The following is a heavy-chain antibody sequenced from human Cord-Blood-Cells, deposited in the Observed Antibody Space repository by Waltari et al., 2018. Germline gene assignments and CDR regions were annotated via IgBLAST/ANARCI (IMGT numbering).Heavy chain of an antibody. D-gene: IGHD6-13*01. CDR2: IIPIFGTA. V-gene: IGHV1-69*06. Sequence: QVQLVQSGAEVKKPGSSVKVSCKASGGTFSSYAITWVRQAPGQGLEWMGGIIPIFGTANYAQKFQGRVTITADKSTSTAYMELSSLRSEDTAVYYCASGGIAAAGTDYYYYGMDVWGQGTTVTVSS. CDR3: ASGGIAAAGTDYYYYGMDV. J-gene: IGHJ6*02. CDR1: GGTFSSYA.